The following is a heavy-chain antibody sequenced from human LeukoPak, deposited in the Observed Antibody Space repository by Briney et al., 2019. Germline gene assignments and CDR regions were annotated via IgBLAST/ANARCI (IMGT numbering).Heavy chain of an antibody. Sequence: PGGSLRLSYAASGFTLSTYWKYCARQAPGKGLVWVSQINSDGSTTNYADSVKGRFTISRDNARNTLYLQMNSLRDEDTAVYYCARGLGGVGAYWGQGTLVTVYS. J-gene: IGHJ4*02. CDR1: GFTLSTYW. CDR3: ARGLGGVGAY. V-gene: IGHV3-74*01. CDR2: INSDGSTT. D-gene: IGHD7-27*01.